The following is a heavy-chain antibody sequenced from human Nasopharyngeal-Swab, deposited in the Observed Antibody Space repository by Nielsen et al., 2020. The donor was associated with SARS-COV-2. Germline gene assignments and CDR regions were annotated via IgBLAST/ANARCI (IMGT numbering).Heavy chain of an antibody. CDR2: INSDGSST. V-gene: IGHV3-74*01. CDR1: GFTFSSYW. J-gene: IGHJ4*02. CDR3: ASHSNSSFDY. Sequence: GESLKISCAASGFTFSSYWMHWVRQAPGKGLVWVSRINSDGSSTSYADSVKGRFTISRDNAKNTLYLQMNSLRAEDTAVYYCASHSNSSFDYWGPGTLVTVSS. D-gene: IGHD4-23*01.